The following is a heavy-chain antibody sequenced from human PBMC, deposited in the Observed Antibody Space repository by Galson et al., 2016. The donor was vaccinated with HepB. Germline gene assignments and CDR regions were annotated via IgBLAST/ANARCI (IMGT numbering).Heavy chain of an antibody. CDR1: GGSISNDYW. V-gene: IGHV4-4*02. CDR3: TRGTLGSVATMAFDY. Sequence: ETLSLTCDVSGGSISNDYWWSWVRQSPGKGLEWIGEIYQTGTANYDPSFTSRATISIDKSKNEISLRLASVTAADTAVYYCTRGTLGSVATMAFDYWGQGTLVTVSS. CDR2: IYQTGTA. J-gene: IGHJ4*02. D-gene: IGHD4/OR15-4a*01.